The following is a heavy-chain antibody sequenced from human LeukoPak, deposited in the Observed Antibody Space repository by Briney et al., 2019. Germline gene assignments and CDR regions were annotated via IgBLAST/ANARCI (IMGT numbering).Heavy chain of an antibody. CDR2: IYYSGST. D-gene: IGHD2-8*01. J-gene: IGHJ4*02. Sequence: PSETLSLTCIVSGGSISSGGYYWSWIRQHPGKGLEWIGYIYYSGSTNYNPSLKSRVTISVDTSKNQFSLKLSSVTAADTAVYYCARVGSGTNTPSLYGSFDSWGQGTLVTVSS. CDR1: GGSISSGGYY. V-gene: IGHV4-31*03. CDR3: ARVGSGTNTPSLYGSFDS.